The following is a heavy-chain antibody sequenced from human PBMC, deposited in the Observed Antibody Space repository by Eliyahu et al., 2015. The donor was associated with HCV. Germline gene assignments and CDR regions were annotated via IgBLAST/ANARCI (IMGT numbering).Heavy chain of an antibody. D-gene: IGHD1-20*01. Sequence: EVQLVESGGGLVQPGGSLRLSCAVSGFTFTNHWMHWVRQAPGKGLVWVARIDVDGSVTNYAESVRGRFIISRDNAKNTVYLQMNGLRVEDTAVYFCARDLKWNQADYWGQGALVTVSS. CDR3: ARDLKWNQADY. CDR2: IDVDGSVT. J-gene: IGHJ4*02. V-gene: IGHV3-74*01. CDR1: GFTFTNHW.